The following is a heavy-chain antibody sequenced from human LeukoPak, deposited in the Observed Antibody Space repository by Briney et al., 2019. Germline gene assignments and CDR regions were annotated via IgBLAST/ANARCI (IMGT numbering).Heavy chain of an antibody. CDR1: GFTFSRSS. CDR3: ARVSSSGVYFFDY. CDR2: ISTTSYI. V-gene: IGHV3-21*01. Sequence: GGSLRLSCAASGFTFSRSSMSWVRQAPGKGLEWVSSISTTSYIYYADSVKGRFTISRDNTKNSLYLQMNSLRAEDTAVYYCARVSSSGVYFFDYWGQGALITVSP. J-gene: IGHJ4*02. D-gene: IGHD6-6*01.